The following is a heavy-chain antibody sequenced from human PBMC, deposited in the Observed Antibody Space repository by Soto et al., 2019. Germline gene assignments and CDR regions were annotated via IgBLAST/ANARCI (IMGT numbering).Heavy chain of an antibody. V-gene: IGHV3-9*01. CDR2: ISWNSGGI. Sequence: GGSLRLSCASSGFTCHDYDLHWVRQSQGNSLKWVSGISWNSGGIGYAESVKGRFTISRDNAKNSLYLQMNSLRGEDTALYYCAKDRYQVLCRYYYGMDVWGQGTTVTVSS. J-gene: IGHJ6*02. CDR3: AKDRYQVLCRYYYGMDV. CDR1: GFTCHDYD. D-gene: IGHD2-2*01.